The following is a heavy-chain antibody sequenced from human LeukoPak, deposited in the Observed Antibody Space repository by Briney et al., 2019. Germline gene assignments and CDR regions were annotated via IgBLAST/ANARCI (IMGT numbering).Heavy chain of an antibody. CDR3: AKVEGSWYADY. D-gene: IGHD6-13*01. V-gene: IGHV3-23*01. Sequence: GGSLRLSCAASGFTFSSYAMSGVRQAPGKGAEGVSGISGRGGSTHYADSVKGRFTISRDNSKNTLYLQMNSLRAEDTAVYYCAKVEGSWYADYWGQGALVTVSS. CDR1: GFTFSSYA. J-gene: IGHJ4*02. CDR2: ISGRGGST.